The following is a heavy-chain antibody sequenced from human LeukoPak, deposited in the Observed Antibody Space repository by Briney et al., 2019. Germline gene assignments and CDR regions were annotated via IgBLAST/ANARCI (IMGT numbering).Heavy chain of an antibody. CDR2: IWYDGSNK. CDR1: GFTFSSYG. V-gene: IGHV3-33*01. J-gene: IGHJ4*02. CDR3: ARERVVPAAPWDY. D-gene: IGHD2-2*01. Sequence: GGSLRLSCAASGFTFSSYGMHWVRQAPGKGPEWVAVIWYDGSNKYYADSVKGRFTISRDNSKNTLYLQMNSLRAEDTAVYYCARERVVPAAPWDYWGQGTLVTVSS.